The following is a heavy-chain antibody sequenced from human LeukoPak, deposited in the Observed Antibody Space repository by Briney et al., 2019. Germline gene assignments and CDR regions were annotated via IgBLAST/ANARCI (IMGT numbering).Heavy chain of an antibody. CDR3: AKLTGSLGDSSGQYAGPHAFDI. CDR2: ISGSGGST. V-gene: IGHV3-23*01. J-gene: IGHJ3*02. CDR1: GFTFSSYA. D-gene: IGHD3-22*01. Sequence: QTGGSLRLSCAASGFTFSSYAMSWVRQAPGKGLEWVSAISGSGGSTYYADSVKGRFTISRDNSKNTLYLQMNSLRAEDTAVYYCAKLTGSLGDSSGQYAGPHAFDIWGQGTMVTVSS.